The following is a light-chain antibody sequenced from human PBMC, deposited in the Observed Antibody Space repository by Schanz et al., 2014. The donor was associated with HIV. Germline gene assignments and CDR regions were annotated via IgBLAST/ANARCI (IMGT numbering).Light chain of an antibody. V-gene: IGLV2-8*01. CDR1: SNDVGFYND. Sequence: QSALTQPPSASGSPGQSVTISCTGTSNDVGFYNDVSWYQQHPGKAPKSIIYEVNRRPSGVPDRFSGSKSGNTASLTISGLQAEDEADYYCSSYTSSSTLYVFGTGTKLTVL. J-gene: IGLJ1*01. CDR2: EVN. CDR3: SSYTSSSTLYV.